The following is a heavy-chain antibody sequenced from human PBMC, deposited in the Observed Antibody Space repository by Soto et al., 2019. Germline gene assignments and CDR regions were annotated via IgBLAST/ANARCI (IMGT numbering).Heavy chain of an antibody. CDR1: GYTFSDHD. D-gene: IGHD1-1*01. CDR2: MNPNSGET. V-gene: IGHV1-8*01. CDR3: ARVGGNWNDDYFDY. J-gene: IGHJ4*02. Sequence: QVQLVQSGAEVKKPGASVKVSCKASGYTFSDHDINWVRQASGQGPEWLGWMNPNSGETGYAQNFQGRVTMTRDPSKRTAYMELSSLRSEDTAVYYCARVGGNWNDDYFDYWGQGTLVTVSS.